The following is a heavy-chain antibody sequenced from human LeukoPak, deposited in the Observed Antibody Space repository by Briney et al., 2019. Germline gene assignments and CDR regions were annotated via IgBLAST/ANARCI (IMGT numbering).Heavy chain of an antibody. V-gene: IGHV4-59*01. CDR3: ARGLSGSYHGVFDY. Sequence: SETLSLTCTVSGGSISSYYWSWIRQPAGKGLEWIGYIYYSGSTNYNPSLKSRVTISVDTSKNQFPLKLSSVTAADTAVYYCARGLSGSYHGVFDYWGQGTLVTVSS. J-gene: IGHJ4*02. CDR1: GGSISSYY. D-gene: IGHD1-26*01. CDR2: IYYSGST.